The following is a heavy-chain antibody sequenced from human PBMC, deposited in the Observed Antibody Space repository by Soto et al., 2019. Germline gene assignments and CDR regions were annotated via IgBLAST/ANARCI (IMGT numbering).Heavy chain of an antibody. J-gene: IGHJ4*02. CDR1: GYTFTNYD. V-gene: IGHV1-8*01. CDR3: ARVWGTIDY. Sequence: QVQLVQSGAEVKKPGASVKVSCKTSGYTFTNYDINWVRQATGQGLEWMGWMNPNSGNTGSTQKFQGRITMTRDTSIGTDYMELTSLRSEDTAVDYCARVWGTIDYWGQGTLVTVCS. D-gene: IGHD3-16*01. CDR2: MNPNSGNT.